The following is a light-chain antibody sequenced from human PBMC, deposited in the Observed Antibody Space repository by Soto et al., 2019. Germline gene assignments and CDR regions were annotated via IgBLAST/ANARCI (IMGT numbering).Light chain of an antibody. Sequence: EIVLTQSPGTLSLSPGERATLSCRAGQDINTYLGWYQQKPGQPPRLLIYDATNRATGIPARFGGSGSGTDFTLTISSLEPEDFAVYYCQQRQHWPPITFGQGTRLEIK. J-gene: IGKJ5*01. CDR1: QDINTY. CDR3: QQRQHWPPIT. V-gene: IGKV3-11*01. CDR2: DAT.